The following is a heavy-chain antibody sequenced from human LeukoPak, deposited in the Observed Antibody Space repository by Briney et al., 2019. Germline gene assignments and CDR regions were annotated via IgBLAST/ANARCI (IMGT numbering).Heavy chain of an antibody. CDR3: ATMQWLEGVDWFDP. J-gene: IGHJ5*02. CDR1: GFIFSNYG. V-gene: IGHV3-30*02. CDR2: IRYDESNK. D-gene: IGHD6-19*01. Sequence: GGSLRLSCAASGFIFSNYGMHWVRQAPGKGLEWVAFIRYDESNKLYADSVKGRFTLSRDNSKNILFLQMNSMRAEDTAVYYCATMQWLEGVDWFDPWGQGTLVTVSS.